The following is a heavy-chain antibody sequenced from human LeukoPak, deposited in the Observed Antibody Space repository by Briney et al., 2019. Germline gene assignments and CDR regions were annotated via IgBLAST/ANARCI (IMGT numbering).Heavy chain of an antibody. CDR1: GGSFSGYY. D-gene: IGHD5-18*01. V-gene: IGHV4-34*01. CDR3: ARAGRGYSYYYYYGMDV. J-gene: IGHJ6*02. CDR2: INHSGST. Sequence: PSETLSLTCAVYGGSFSGYYWSWIRQPPGKGLEWIGEINHSGSTNYNPSLKSRVTISVDTSKNQFSLKLSSVTAADTAVYYCARAGRGYSYYYYYGMDVWGQGTTVTVSS.